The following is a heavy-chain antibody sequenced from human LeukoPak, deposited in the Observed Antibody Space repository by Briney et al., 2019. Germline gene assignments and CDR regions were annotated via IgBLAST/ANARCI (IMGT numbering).Heavy chain of an antibody. V-gene: IGHV3-30*03. CDR1: GFTLSNYG. CDR3: ASQYCSGGSCYLYAFDI. D-gene: IGHD2-15*01. Sequence: PGGSLRLSCAGSGFTLSNYGMHWVRQAPGKGPEWVAVISYDGTNKYYADSVKGRFTISRDNSKNTVYLQMNSLRAEDTAVYYCASQYCSGGSCYLYAFDIWGQGTMVTVSS. CDR2: ISYDGTNK. J-gene: IGHJ3*02.